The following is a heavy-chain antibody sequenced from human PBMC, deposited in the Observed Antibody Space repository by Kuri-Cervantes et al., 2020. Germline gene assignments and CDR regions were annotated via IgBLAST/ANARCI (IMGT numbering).Heavy chain of an antibody. CDR2: IYTSGTT. D-gene: IGHD5-18*01. CDR3: AREVGRGYSYGRLYYMDV. CDR1: GGSISSYY. V-gene: IGHV4-4*07. Sequence: SETLSLTCTVSGGSISSYYWTWIRQPAGKGLEWIGRIYTSGTTNYNPSLKSRVTISVDTSKNQFSLKLSSVTAADTAVYYCAREVGRGYSYGRLYYMDVWGKGTTVTVSS. J-gene: IGHJ6*03.